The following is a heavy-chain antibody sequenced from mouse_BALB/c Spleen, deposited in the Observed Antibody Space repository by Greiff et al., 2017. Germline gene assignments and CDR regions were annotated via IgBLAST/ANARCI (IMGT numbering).Heavy chain of an antibody. V-gene: IGHV5-6-3*01. CDR2: INSNGGST. J-gene: IGHJ2*01. CDR1: GFTFSSYG. Sequence: EVKLVESGGGLVQPGGSLKLSCAASGFTFSSYGMSWVRQTPDKRLELVATINSNGGSTYYPDSVKGRFTISRDNAKNTLYLQMSSLKSEDTAMYYCARDDYGSSLYYFDYWGQGTTLTVSS. CDR3: ARDDYGSSLYYFDY. D-gene: IGHD1-1*01.